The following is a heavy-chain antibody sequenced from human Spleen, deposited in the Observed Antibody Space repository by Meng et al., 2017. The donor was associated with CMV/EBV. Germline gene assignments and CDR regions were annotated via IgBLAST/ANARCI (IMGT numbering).Heavy chain of an antibody. CDR1: GGSISSSSYY. CDR2: IYHSGST. D-gene: IGHD3-3*01. CDR3: ASTNYDFWSGSPGNYGMDV. Sequence: SETLSLTCTVSGGSISSSSYYWGWIRQPPGKGLEWIGNIYHSGSTNYNPSLKSRVTISVDTSKNQFSLKLSSVTAADTAVYYCASTNYDFWSGSPGNYGMDVWGQGTTVTVSS. J-gene: IGHJ6*02. V-gene: IGHV4-39*07.